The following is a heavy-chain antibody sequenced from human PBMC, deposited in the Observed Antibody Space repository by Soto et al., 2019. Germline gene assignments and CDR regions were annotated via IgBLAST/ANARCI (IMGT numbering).Heavy chain of an antibody. Sequence: QVQLVQSGAEVKKPGASVKVSCKASGYTFTSYGISWVRQAPGQGLEWMGWISAYNGNTNYAQKLQGRVTMTTDTSRSTAYMELRSLRSDDTAVYYCARDSMTTVPNYYYGMDVWGQGTTVTVSS. CDR3: ARDSMTTVPNYYYGMDV. D-gene: IGHD4-17*01. J-gene: IGHJ6*02. CDR1: GYTFTSYG. V-gene: IGHV1-18*01. CDR2: ISAYNGNT.